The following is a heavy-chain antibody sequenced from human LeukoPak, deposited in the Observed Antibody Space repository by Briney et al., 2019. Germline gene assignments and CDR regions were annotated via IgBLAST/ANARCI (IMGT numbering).Heavy chain of an antibody. CDR3: AKESGKFDY. V-gene: IGHV3-43*02. Sequence: VGSLRLSCAASGFTFSTYGMHWVRQAPGKGLECVSLISGDGVSTFYADSVKGRFSISRDNSKNSLYLEMNSLRTEDAAMYYCAKESGKFDYWGQGTLVAVSS. J-gene: IGHJ4*02. CDR2: ISGDGVST. CDR1: GFTFSTYG.